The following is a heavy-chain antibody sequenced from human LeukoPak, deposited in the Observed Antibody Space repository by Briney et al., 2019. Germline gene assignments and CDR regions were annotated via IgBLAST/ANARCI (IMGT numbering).Heavy chain of an antibody. J-gene: IGHJ5*02. D-gene: IGHD3-10*01. V-gene: IGHV4-34*01. Sequence: SETLSLTCAVYGGSFSGYYWSWIRQPPGKGLEWIGEINHSGSTNYNPSLKSRVTISVDTSKNQFSLKQSSVTAADTAVYYCARGTPSITMVRGVINLRLDPWGQGTLVTVSS. CDR2: INHSGST. CDR1: GGSFSGYY. CDR3: ARGTPSITMVRGVINLRLDP.